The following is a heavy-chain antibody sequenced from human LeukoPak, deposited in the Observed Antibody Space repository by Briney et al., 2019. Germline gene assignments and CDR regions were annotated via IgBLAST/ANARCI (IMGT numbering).Heavy chain of an antibody. J-gene: IGHJ4*02. CDR3: ARDAVRDGYNSEFDY. D-gene: IGHD5-24*01. V-gene: IGHV3-74*01. Sequence: GSLRLSCAASGFTFSSYSMNWVRQAPGKGLVWVSRINSDGSSTSYADSVKGRFTISRDNAKNTLYLQMNSLRAEDTAVYYCARDAVRDGYNSEFDYWGQGTLVTVSS. CDR1: GFTFSSYS. CDR2: INSDGSST.